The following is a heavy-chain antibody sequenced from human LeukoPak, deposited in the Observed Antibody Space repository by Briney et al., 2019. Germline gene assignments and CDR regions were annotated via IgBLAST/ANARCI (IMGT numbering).Heavy chain of an antibody. D-gene: IGHD4-17*01. J-gene: IGHJ4*02. Sequence: GGSLRLSCAASGFTFSNYAMSWVRQAPGKGLEWVSAINDSGGSTYYADSVKGRFTISRDNSKNTLYLQMNSLRAEDTAVYYCARDDYGDYWSYNVWGQGTLVTVSS. V-gene: IGHV3-23*01. CDR2: INDSGGST. CDR3: ARDDYGDYWSYNV. CDR1: GFTFSNYA.